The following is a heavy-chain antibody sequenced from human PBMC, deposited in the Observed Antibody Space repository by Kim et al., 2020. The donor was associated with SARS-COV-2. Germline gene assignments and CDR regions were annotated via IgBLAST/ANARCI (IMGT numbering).Heavy chain of an antibody. V-gene: IGHV4-31*03. Sequence: SETLSLTCTVSGGSISSGGYYWSWIRQHPGKGLEWLGYIYYSGSTYYNPSHKSRVTISVDTSKNQCCLKLSSVTAADTAVYYCARGILITIFGVVAHLDYWGQGTLVTVSS. CDR2: IYYSGST. CDR1: GGSISSGGYY. D-gene: IGHD3-3*01. J-gene: IGHJ4*02. CDR3: ARGILITIFGVVAHLDY.